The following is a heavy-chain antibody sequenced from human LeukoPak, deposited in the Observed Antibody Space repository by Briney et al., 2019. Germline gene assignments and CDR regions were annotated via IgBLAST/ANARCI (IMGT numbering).Heavy chain of an antibody. D-gene: IGHD2-2*01. J-gene: IGHJ2*01. CDR3: TTFQLWYFDP. Sequence: GPSLRPSWAASGFTFTNAWMSWVRQAPGDGLESVGRIKSKTDGATTDYAAPVKGRFTISRDDSKNTLYPQMNSMKTEDTAVYYCTTFQLWYFDPWGRGTLVTVSS. CDR2: IKSKTDGATT. V-gene: IGHV3-15*01. CDR1: GFTFTNAW.